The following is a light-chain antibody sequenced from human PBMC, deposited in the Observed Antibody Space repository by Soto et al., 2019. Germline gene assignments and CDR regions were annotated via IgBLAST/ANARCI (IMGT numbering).Light chain of an antibody. V-gene: IGLV2-14*01. CDR3: SSYTSSSTYVV. Sequence: QSVLTQPASVSGSPGQSITISCTGTSSDVGSYDYVSWYQQHPGKVPKLMIYEVSNRPSGVSNRFSGSKSGNTASLTISGLQAEDEGDYYCSSYTSSSTYVVFGGGTKLTVL. CDR1: SSDVGSYDY. J-gene: IGLJ2*01. CDR2: EVS.